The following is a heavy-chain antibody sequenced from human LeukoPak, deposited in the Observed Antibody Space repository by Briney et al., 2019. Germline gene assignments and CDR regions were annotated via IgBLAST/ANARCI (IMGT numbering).Heavy chain of an antibody. V-gene: IGHV3-48*03. D-gene: IGHD2-15*01. CDR1: GFTFSSYE. CDR2: ISSSGSTI. CDR3: ASDGYCSGGSCYSLDYFDY. Sequence: PGGSLRLSCAASGFTFSSYEMNWVRQAPGKGLEWVSYISSSGSTIYYADSVKGRFTISRDNAKNSLYLQMNSLRAEDTAVYYCASDGYCSGGSCYSLDYFDYWGQGTLVTVSS. J-gene: IGHJ4*02.